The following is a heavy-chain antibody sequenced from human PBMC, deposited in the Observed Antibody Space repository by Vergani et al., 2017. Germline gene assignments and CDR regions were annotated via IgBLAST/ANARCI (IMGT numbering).Heavy chain of an antibody. CDR3: ARDYYGSGSYYKNWFDP. CDR1: GGSISSGDYY. V-gene: IGHV4-30-4*08. Sequence: QVQLQESGPGLVKPSQTLSLTCTVSGGSISSGDYYWSWIRQPPGKGLEWIGYIYYSGSTYYNPSLKSRVTISVDTSKNQFSLKLRSVTAADTAVYYCARDYYGSGSYYKNWFDPWGQGTLVTVSS. CDR2: IYYSGST. J-gene: IGHJ5*02. D-gene: IGHD3-10*01.